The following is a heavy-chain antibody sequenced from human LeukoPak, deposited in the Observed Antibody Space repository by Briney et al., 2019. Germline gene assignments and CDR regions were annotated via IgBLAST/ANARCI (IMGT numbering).Heavy chain of an antibody. Sequence: GGSLRLSCAASGFTVSSSYMSWVRQAPGKGLEWVSVIYSGGSTYYADSVKGRFTISRDNSKNTLYLQMNSLRAEDTAVYYCARALLRGYSYGYDYWGQGTLVTVSS. CDR1: GFTVSSSY. CDR2: IYSGGST. D-gene: IGHD5-18*01. J-gene: IGHJ4*02. CDR3: ARALLRGYSYGYDY. V-gene: IGHV3-53*01.